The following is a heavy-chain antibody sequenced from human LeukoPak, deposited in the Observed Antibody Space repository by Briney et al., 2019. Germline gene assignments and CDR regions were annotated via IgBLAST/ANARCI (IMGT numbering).Heavy chain of an antibody. CDR2: MDNFGIK. CDR1: DFSVNNNY. CDR3: AGGKYYGSGTRPGYLGY. V-gene: IGHV3-53*01. D-gene: IGHD3-10*01. Sequence: PGGSLRLSCAASDFSVNNNYVDWVRQAPGKGLEWVSCMDNFGIKTYADSVQGRFTVSRDSSRNMVFLQMNSLRVEDTAVYYCAGGKYYGSGTRPGYLGYWGPGTMVTVSS. J-gene: IGHJ4*02.